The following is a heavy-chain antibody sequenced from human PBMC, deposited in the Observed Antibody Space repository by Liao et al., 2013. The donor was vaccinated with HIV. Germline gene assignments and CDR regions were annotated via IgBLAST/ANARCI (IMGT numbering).Heavy chain of an antibody. J-gene: IGHJ6*03. CDR3: ARASGMPRGAIVYYYMDV. CDR1: GGSISSYS. Sequence: QVQLQESGPGLVKPSETLSLTCTVSGGSISSYSWNWIRQPAGKGLEWIGRIYTTGSTSYNPSLNGRVTMSLDTSKNQFSLRLTSVTAADTAFYYCARASGMPRGAIVYYYMDVWGKGTTVTVSS. D-gene: IGHD3-10*01. V-gene: IGHV4-4*07. CDR2: IYTTGST.